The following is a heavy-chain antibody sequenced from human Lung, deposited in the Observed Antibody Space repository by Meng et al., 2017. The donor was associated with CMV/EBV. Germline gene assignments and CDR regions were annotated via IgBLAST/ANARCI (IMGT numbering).Heavy chain of an antibody. V-gene: IGHV3-30*02. J-gene: IGHJ6*02. CDR3: AKGERQFCSSFNCHYQYYGMDV. CDR2: NRHDGTNK. CDR1: GFSFSDYA. Sequence: GGSLRLXCAESGFSFSDYAMHWVRQAPGKGLEWVTFNRHDGTNKYYAESVKGQFTISRDNSKSTLYLHMNRLRPEDTAVYYCAKGERQFCSSFNCHYQYYGMDVWGQGTTVTVSS. D-gene: IGHD3-3*01.